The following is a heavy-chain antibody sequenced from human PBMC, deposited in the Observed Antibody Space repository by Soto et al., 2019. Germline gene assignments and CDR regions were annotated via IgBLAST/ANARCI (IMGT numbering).Heavy chain of an antibody. CDR2: ISAYNGNT. V-gene: IGHV1-18*01. D-gene: IGHD2-21*02. CDR3: ARVRRGGHCGGDCYSV. J-gene: IGHJ3*01. CDR1: GYTFTSYG. Sequence: QVQLVQSGAEVKKPGASVKVSCKASGYTFTSYGISWVRQAPGQGLEWMGWISAYNGNTNYAQKLQGRVTMTXXTXTXXANWEVRSVRSVDTAVYYCARVRRGGHCGGDCYSVWGQGTLVTVSS.